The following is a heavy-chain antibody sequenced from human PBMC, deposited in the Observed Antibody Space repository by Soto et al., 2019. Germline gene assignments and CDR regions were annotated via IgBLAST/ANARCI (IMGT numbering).Heavy chain of an antibody. CDR3: ARVATVRQQLVSYYYSYYGMDV. CDR2: ISYDGSNK. CDR1: GFTFSSYA. J-gene: IGHJ6*02. Sequence: QVQLVESGGGVVQPGRSLRLSCAASGFTFSSYAMHWVRQAPGKGLEWVAVISYDGSNKYYADSVKGRFTIARDNSKNTLNMQMTSLRDEDTAVNYCARVATVRQQLVSYYYSYYGMDVWSQGTTVTVSS. D-gene: IGHD6-13*01. V-gene: IGHV3-30-3*01.